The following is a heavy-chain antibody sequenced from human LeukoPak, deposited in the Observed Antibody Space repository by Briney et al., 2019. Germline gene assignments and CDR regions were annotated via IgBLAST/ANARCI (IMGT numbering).Heavy chain of an antibody. J-gene: IGHJ1*01. CDR1: GGSISSSSYY. D-gene: IGHD4-23*01. CDR3: ARPYDYGGNLYFQP. Sequence: SETLSLTCTVSGGSISSSSYYWGWIRQPPGKGLEWIGSIYYSGSTYYNPSLKSRVTISIDTSKNQFSLKLSSVTAADTAVYYCARPYDYGGNLYFQPWGQGTLVTVSS. V-gene: IGHV4-39*01. CDR2: IYYSGST.